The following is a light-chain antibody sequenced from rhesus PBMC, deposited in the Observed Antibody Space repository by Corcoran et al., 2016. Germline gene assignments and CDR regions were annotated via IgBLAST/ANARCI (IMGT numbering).Light chain of an antibody. V-gene: IGKV2-78*01. CDR3: EQALQSPFT. CDR1: QSPLHSIGYTY. CDR2: EVS. J-gene: IGKJ3*01. Sequence: DIVMTQTPLSLSVTPGEPASISCRSSQSPLHSIGYTYLHWYLQKPGQSPQLLFYEVSDRAFGVPDRFRGGGSGTDFTLKISRVEAEDVVVYYCEQALQSPFTFGPGTKLDIK.